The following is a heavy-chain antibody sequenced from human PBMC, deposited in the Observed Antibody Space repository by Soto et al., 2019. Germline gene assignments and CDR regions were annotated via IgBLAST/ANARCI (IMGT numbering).Heavy chain of an antibody. V-gene: IGHV4-4*02. CDR2: IFQSGST. CDR3: ARGRGRYSSGWSWFDP. J-gene: IGHJ5*02. D-gene: IGHD6-19*01. CDR1: GGTIRSPDW. Sequence: QVQLQESGPGLVEPSGTLSLTCGVSGGTIRSPDWWTWVRQRPGKGLEWIGEIFQSGSTNYTPSLESRVTISVDKSKNKFSLTLTSVTAADTAVYFCARGRGRYSSGWSWFDPWGQGILVTVSS.